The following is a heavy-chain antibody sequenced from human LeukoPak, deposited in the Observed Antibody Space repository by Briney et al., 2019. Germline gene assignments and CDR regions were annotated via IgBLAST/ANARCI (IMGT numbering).Heavy chain of an antibody. V-gene: IGHV4-39*07. J-gene: IGHJ2*01. D-gene: IGHD5-24*01. CDR2: IYYSGST. CDR3: ARDTDGYNEWYFDL. Sequence: SETLSLTCTVSGVSISSSSYYWGWIRQPPGKGLEWIGSIYYSGSTYYNPSLKSRVTISVDTSKNQFSLKLSSVTAADTAVYYCARDTDGYNEWYFDLWGRGTLVTVSS. CDR1: GVSISSSSYY.